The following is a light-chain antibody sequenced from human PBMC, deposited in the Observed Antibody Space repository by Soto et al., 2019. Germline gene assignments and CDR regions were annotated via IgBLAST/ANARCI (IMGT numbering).Light chain of an antibody. CDR1: SSDFGSYKF. J-gene: IGLJ1*01. CDR2: ETS. CDR3: FSFTSTNTHV. V-gene: IGLV2-23*01. Sequence: VLTQPASVSGSPGQSVTISCTGTSSDFGSYKFVSWYQHHPDTVPKVIIYETSKRPSGVSDRFSGSKSGNTASLTISGLQAEDEPDYYCFSFTSTNTHVFGSGTKVTVL.